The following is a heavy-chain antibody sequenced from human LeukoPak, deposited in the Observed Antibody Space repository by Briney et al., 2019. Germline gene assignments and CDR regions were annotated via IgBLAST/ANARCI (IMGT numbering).Heavy chain of an antibody. CDR2: ISAYNGDT. CDR1: GYTFKSFG. Sequence: ASVKVSCKASGYTFKSFGISWVRQAPGQGLEWVGWISAYNGDTNYGQKFQGRVTMTTDTSTGTGYMELRSLRSDDTAVYYCARGGDGNRRDFDYWGQGTLVTVSS. V-gene: IGHV1-18*01. CDR3: ARGGDGNRRDFDY. D-gene: IGHD5-24*01. J-gene: IGHJ4*02.